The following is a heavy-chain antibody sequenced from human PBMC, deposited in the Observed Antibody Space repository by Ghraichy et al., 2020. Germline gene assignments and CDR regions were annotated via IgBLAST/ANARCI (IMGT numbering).Heavy chain of an antibody. V-gene: IGHV4-39*01. CDR3: ARRGYSYGPYFDY. Sequence: SETLSLTCTVSGGSISSSSYYWGWIRQPPGKGLEWIGSIYYSGSTYYNQSLKSRVTISVDTSKNQFSLKLSSVTAADTAVYYCARRGYSYGPYFDYWGQGTLVTVSS. J-gene: IGHJ4*02. D-gene: IGHD5-18*01. CDR2: IYYSGST. CDR1: GGSISSSSYY.